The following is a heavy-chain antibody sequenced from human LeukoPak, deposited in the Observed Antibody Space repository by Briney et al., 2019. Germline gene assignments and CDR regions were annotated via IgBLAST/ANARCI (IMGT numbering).Heavy chain of an antibody. Sequence: GASVKVSCKASGYTFTGYYMHWVRQAPGQGLEWMGWINPNSGGTNYAQKFQGRVTMTRDMSISTAYMELSRLRSDDTAVYYCARVVTIFGVANRGYYFDYWGQGTLVTVSS. CDR3: ARVVTIFGVANRGYYFDY. J-gene: IGHJ4*02. D-gene: IGHD3-3*01. CDR2: INPNSGGT. CDR1: GYTFTGYY. V-gene: IGHV1-2*02.